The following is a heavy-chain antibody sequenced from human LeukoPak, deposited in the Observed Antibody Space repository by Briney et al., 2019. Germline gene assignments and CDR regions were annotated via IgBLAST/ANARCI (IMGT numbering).Heavy chain of an antibody. J-gene: IGHJ5*02. D-gene: IGHD6-19*01. CDR1: VGSISSGGYY. CDR2: IYHSGST. CDR3: ARNSGWYNTWFDP. V-gene: IGHV4-30-2*01. Sequence: SETLSLTCTVSVGSISSGGYYGSCIRQPPGKGVEWIGYIYHSGSTYYNPSLKSRVTISVDRSKNQFYLKLSCATAADTAVYYSARNSGWYNTWFDPWGQGTLVTVSS.